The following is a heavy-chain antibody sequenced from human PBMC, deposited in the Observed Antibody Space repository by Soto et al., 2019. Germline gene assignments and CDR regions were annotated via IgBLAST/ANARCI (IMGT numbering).Heavy chain of an antibody. V-gene: IGHV4-34*01. J-gene: IGHJ4*02. D-gene: IGHD2-15*01. CDR3: ARGGVAALPPPGY. CDR2: INHSGST. Sequence: SETLSLTCAVYGGSFSGYYWSWIRQPPGKGLEWIGEINHSGSTNYNPSLKSRVTISVDTSKNQFSLKLSSVTAADTAVYYCARGGVAALPPPGYWGQGTQVTVSS. CDR1: GGSFSGYY.